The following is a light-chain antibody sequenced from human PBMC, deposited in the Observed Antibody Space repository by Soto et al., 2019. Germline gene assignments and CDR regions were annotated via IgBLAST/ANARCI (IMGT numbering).Light chain of an antibody. J-gene: IGKJ1*01. CDR3: QQYNNWPT. CDR2: GAS. V-gene: IGKV3-15*01. CDR1: QSVSSN. Sequence: EIVMTQSPATLSVSPGERATLSCRASQSVSSNLAWYQQKPGQAPRLLIYGASTSATGIPARFSGSGSGTAVTLPISSLQSEDFAGYYCQQYNNWPTFGQGTKVEIK.